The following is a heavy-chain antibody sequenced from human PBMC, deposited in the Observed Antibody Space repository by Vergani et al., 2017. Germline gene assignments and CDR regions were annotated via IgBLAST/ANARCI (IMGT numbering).Heavy chain of an antibody. CDR2: VEDSGYF. V-gene: IGHV4-59*01. CDR3: ARSIVSRKPPDYFDN. J-gene: IGHJ4*02. Sequence: QVQLQESGPGLVRPSETLSLTCTVSGGSLSGYYWNWIRQTPGEGLEWIGYVEDSGYFNYNPSLKTRVSMSSDTSNNQFSLVLSSVTVADTAVYYCARSIVSRKPPDYFDNWGQGTLVTVFS. CDR1: GGSLSGYY. D-gene: IGHD1-14*01.